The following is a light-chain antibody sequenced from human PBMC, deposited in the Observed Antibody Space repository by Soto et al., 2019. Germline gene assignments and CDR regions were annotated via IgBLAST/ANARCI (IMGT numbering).Light chain of an antibody. CDR1: QSVSSN. Sequence: EIVMTQSPATLSVSPGERATLSCRASQSVSSNLAWYQQKPGQAPRLVIYDASPRAPGIPVRFSGSGSGTEFTLTISSLQSEDFTVYYCQQYNNWPRTFGQGTKVEIK. J-gene: IGKJ1*01. CDR2: DAS. V-gene: IGKV3-15*01. CDR3: QQYNNWPRT.